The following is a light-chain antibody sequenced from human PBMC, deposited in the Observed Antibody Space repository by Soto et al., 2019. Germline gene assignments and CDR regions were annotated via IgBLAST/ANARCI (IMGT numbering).Light chain of an antibody. J-gene: IGLJ7*01. CDR1: SSNIGNFY. CDR3: AAWDVILSGPGV. V-gene: IGLV1-47*01. Sequence: QSVLTQPPSASGTPGQRVTISCSGRSSNIGNFYVYWYQQLPGTAPKLLIYKNNQRPLGVPDGFSGDKSGTSASLAISGLRSDDEADYYCAAWDVILSGPGVFGGGTQLTVL. CDR2: KNN.